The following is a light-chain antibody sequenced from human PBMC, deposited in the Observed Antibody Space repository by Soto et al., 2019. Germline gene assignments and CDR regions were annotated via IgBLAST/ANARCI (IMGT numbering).Light chain of an antibody. J-gene: IGLJ1*01. CDR1: SSNSGSNY. CDR3: AAWDDSLSGHYV. CDR2: SNN. Sequence: QSVLTQPPSASGTPGQRVTISCSGSSSNSGSNYIYWYQQLPGTAPKLLFYSNNQRPSGVPDRCSGSKSGTSASLAISGPRSEDEADYYCAAWDDSLSGHYVFGTGTKLTVL. V-gene: IGLV1-47*02.